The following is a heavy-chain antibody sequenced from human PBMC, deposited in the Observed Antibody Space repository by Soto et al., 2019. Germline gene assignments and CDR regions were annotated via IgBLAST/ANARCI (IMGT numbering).Heavy chain of an antibody. CDR3: TTAPYYDFWSGYRSFDY. CDR1: GFTFSNAW. V-gene: IGHV3-15*01. J-gene: IGHJ4*02. Sequence: EVQLVESGGGLVKPGGSLRLSCAASGFTFSNAWMSWVRQAPGKGLEWVGRIKSKTDGGTTDYAAPVKGRFTISRDDSKNTLYLQMNSLKTEDTAVYYCTTAPYYDFWSGYRSFDYWGQGPLVTVSS. D-gene: IGHD3-3*01. CDR2: IKSKTDGGTT.